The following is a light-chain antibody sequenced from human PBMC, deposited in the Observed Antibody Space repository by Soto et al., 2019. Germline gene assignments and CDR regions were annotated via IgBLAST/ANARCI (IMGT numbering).Light chain of an antibody. Sequence: SYELTQPPSVSVAPGKTARMTCGGNNLGSKSVNWYQQKPGQAPVLIIYYHSDRPSGIPERFSGSNSGNTATLTISRVEAGDEAAYYCQVWDGSSDQVVFGGGTKLTVL. CDR2: YHS. CDR1: NLGSKS. J-gene: IGLJ2*01. V-gene: IGLV3-21*04. CDR3: QVWDGSSDQVV.